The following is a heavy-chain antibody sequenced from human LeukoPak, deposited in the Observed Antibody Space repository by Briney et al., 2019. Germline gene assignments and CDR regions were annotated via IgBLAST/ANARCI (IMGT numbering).Heavy chain of an antibody. J-gene: IGHJ4*02. CDR1: GASVSSIGYS. V-gene: IGHV4-61*08. CDR3: ARDQGADGYNLFDY. D-gene: IGHD5-24*01. CDR2: IYYSGST. Sequence: PSETLSLTCGVSGASVSSIGYSWTWIRQPPGKGLEWIGYIYYSGSTNYNPSLKSRVTISVDTSKNQFSLKLSSVTAADTAVYYCARDQGADGYNLFDYWGQGTLVTVSS.